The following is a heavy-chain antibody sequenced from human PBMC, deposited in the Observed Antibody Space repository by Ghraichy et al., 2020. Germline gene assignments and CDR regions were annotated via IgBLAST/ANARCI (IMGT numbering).Heavy chain of an antibody. J-gene: IGHJ5*02. D-gene: IGHD3-3*01. V-gene: IGHV3-74*01. Sequence: GGSLRLSCAASGFTFSRYWIHWVRQAPGKGLVWVSRINSDGSSRSYADSVKGRFTISRDNAKNTLYLQMNSLRAEDTAVYYCATGPSTGIFGVDLDNWFDPWGQGTLVTVSS. CDR1: GFTFSRYW. CDR2: INSDGSSR. CDR3: ATGPSTGIFGVDLDNWFDP.